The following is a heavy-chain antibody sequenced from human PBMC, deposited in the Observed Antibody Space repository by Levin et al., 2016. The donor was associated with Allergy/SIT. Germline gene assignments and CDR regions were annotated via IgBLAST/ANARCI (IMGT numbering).Heavy chain of an antibody. Sequence: GESLKISCAASGFTFSDYYMSWIRQAPGKGLEWVSYISSSSSYTNYADSVKGRFTISRDNAKNSLYLQMNSLRAEDTAVYYCARDRDYGGNSALDYWGQGTLVTVSS. CDR3: ARDRDYGGNSALDY. CDR1: GFTFSDYY. CDR2: ISSSSSYT. D-gene: IGHD4-23*01. V-gene: IGHV3-11*05. J-gene: IGHJ4*02.